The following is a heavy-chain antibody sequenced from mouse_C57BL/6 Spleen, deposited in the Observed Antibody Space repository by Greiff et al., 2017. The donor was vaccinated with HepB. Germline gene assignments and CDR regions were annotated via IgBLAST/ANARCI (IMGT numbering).Heavy chain of an antibody. V-gene: IGHV1-80*01. Sequence: QVQLKESGAELVKPGASVKISCKASGYAFSSYWMNWVKQRPGKGLEWIGQIYPGDGDTNYNGKFKGKATLTADKSSSTAYMQLSSLTSEDSAVYFCARSEPYDGCYRAMDYWGQGTSVTVSS. CDR1: GYAFSSYW. J-gene: IGHJ4*01. CDR3: ARSEPYDGCYRAMDY. CDR2: IYPGDGDT. D-gene: IGHD2-3*01.